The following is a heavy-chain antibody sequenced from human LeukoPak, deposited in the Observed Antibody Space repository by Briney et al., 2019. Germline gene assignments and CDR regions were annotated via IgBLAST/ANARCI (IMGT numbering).Heavy chain of an antibody. V-gene: IGHV3-23*01. D-gene: IGHD2-2*01. J-gene: IGHJ4*02. CDR2: ISGSGGST. CDR1: GYTFSRYW. CDR3: AKDLQTWYCSSTSCYGPFDY. Sequence: GGSLRLSCAASGYTFSRYWLIWVRQAPGKGLEWVSAISGSGGSTYYADSVKGRFTISRDNSKNTLYLQMNSLRAEDTAVYYCAKDLQTWYCSSTSCYGPFDYWGQGTLVNVSS.